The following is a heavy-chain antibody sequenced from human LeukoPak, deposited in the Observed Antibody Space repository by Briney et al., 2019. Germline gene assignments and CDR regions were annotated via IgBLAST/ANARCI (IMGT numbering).Heavy chain of an antibody. CDR1: GYTFTSYG. J-gene: IGHJ4*02. Sequence: ASVKVSCKASGYTFTSYGISWVRQAPGQGLEWIGWINPNSGDTNSAQKFQGRVTMTRDTSISTAYMELSRLRSDDTAVYYCVRDGYRGEGFDYWGQGTLVTVSS. D-gene: IGHD3-10*01. CDR3: VRDGYRGEGFDY. CDR2: INPNSGDT. V-gene: IGHV1-2*02.